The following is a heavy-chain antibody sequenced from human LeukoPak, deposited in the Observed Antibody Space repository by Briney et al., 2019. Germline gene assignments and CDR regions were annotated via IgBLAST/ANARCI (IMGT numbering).Heavy chain of an antibody. CDR2: IYTSGSI. CDR1: GGSISSYY. J-gene: IGHJ4*02. V-gene: IGHV4-4*07. Sequence: PSETLSLTCTVSGGSISSYYWSWIRQPAGKGLEWIGRIYTSGSINYNPSLKSRVTMSVDTSKNQFSLKLSSVTAADTAVYYCARARGSSSSGVLFDYWGQGTLVTVSS. D-gene: IGHD6-6*01. CDR3: ARARGSSSSGVLFDY.